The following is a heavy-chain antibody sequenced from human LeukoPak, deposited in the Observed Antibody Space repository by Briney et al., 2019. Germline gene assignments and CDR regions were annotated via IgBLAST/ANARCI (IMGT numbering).Heavy chain of an antibody. J-gene: IGHJ4*02. CDR2: INPSGGST. CDR3: ARVVKYRSGPLTDLLPYYFDY. V-gene: IGHV1-46*01. Sequence: ASVKVSCKASGYTFTSYYMHWVRQAPGQGLEWMGIINPSGGSTSYAQKFQGRVTMTRDMSTSTVYMELSSLRSEDMAEYYCARVVKYRSGPLTDLLPYYFDYWGQGTLVTVSS. CDR1: GYTFTSYY. D-gene: IGHD6-19*01.